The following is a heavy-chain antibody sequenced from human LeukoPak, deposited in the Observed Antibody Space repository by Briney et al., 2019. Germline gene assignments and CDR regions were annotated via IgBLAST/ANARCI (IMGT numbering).Heavy chain of an antibody. Sequence: GGSLRLSCAASGFSSSTYGFHWVRQAPGKGLEWVTFIRFDGGNKNYADSVKGRFAIYRDNSKNTVYLQMNGLRAEDTAIYYCAKDGDSTGYSSSYYNHMDVWGKGTSVTISS. D-gene: IGHD3-22*01. CDR2: IRFDGGNK. CDR3: AKDGDSTGYSSSYYNHMDV. CDR1: GFSSSTYG. V-gene: IGHV3-30*02. J-gene: IGHJ6*03.